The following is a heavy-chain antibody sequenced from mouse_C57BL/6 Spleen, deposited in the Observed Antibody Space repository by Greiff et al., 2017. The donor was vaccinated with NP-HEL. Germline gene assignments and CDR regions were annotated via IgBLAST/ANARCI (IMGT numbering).Heavy chain of an antibody. J-gene: IGHJ4*01. Sequence: QVHVKQPGAELVKPGASVKLSCKASGYTFTSYWMHWVKQRPGQGLEWIGMIHPNSGSTNYNEKFKSKATLTVDKSSSTAYMQLSSLTSEDSAVYYCARFGGAMDYWGQGTSVTVSS. CDR2: IHPNSGST. CDR3: ARFGGAMDY. V-gene: IGHV1-64*01. CDR1: GYTFTSYW.